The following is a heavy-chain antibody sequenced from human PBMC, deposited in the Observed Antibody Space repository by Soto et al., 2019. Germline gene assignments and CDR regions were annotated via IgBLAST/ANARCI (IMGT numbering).Heavy chain of an antibody. V-gene: IGHV3-23*01. CDR1: GFIFSGYA. J-gene: IGHJ4*02. D-gene: IGHD1-26*01. CDR3: AKEPLRFSGNPRHFEN. Sequence: GGSLGLCCAASGFIFSGYARSGVRQGPGKGPEWVSGIRGNGDNAHYADSVQGRFTISRDNSNNVVFLQMGSLRAEDTAVYYCAKEPLRFSGNPRHFENWGQGTRVTVSS. CDR2: IRGNGDNA.